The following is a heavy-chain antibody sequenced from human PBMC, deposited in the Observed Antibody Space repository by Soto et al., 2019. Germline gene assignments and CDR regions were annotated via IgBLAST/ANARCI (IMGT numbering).Heavy chain of an antibody. CDR2: FSGLGGGT. Sequence: PGGSLRLSCAASGFTFSRYDMSWFRQAPGKGLEWVSTFSGLGGGTYYADSVKGRFTISRDNFKSSLYLQMSSLRAEDTAVYYCAKGKISTTTYTSFDSWGQGTLVTVSS. CDR1: GFTFSRYD. V-gene: IGHV3-23*01. CDR3: AKGKISTTTYTSFDS. D-gene: IGHD1-26*01. J-gene: IGHJ5*01.